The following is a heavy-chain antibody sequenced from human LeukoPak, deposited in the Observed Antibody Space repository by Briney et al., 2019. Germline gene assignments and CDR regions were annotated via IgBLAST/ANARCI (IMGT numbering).Heavy chain of an antibody. CDR3: ASTPAVTTRRDSRYYYYYMDV. CDR2: INHSGST. Sequence: PSETLSLTCAVSGDSISSFYWSWIRQPPGKGLEWIGEINHSGSTNYNPSLKSRVTISVDTSKNQFSLKLSSVTAADTAVYYCASTPAVTTRRDSRYYYYYMDVWGKGTTVTVSS. CDR1: GDSISSFY. J-gene: IGHJ6*03. V-gene: IGHV4-34*01. D-gene: IGHD4-17*01.